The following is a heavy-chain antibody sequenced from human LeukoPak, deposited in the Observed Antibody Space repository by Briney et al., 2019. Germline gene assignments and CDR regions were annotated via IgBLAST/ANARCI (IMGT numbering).Heavy chain of an antibody. CDR3: ARDLVVPAAMRSNWFDP. J-gene: IGHJ5*02. D-gene: IGHD2-2*01. Sequence: GASVKVSCKASGYTFTGYYMHWVRQAPGQGLEWMGIINPSGGSTSYAQKFQGRVTMTRDMSTSTVYMELSSLRSEDTAVYYCARDLVVPAAMRSNWFDPWGQGTLVTVSS. V-gene: IGHV1-46*01. CDR2: INPSGGST. CDR1: GYTFTGYY.